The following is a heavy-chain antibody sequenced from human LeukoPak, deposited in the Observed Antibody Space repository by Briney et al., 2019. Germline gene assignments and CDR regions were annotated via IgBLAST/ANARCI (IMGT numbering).Heavy chain of an antibody. D-gene: IGHD5-12*01. CDR1: GGSISSSSYY. CDR2: IYYSGST. V-gene: IGHV4-39*07. CDR3: ARGMRYSGYDQSEFDY. J-gene: IGHJ4*02. Sequence: SETLSLTCTVSGGSISSSSYYWGWIRQPPGKGLEWIGSIYYSGSTYYNPSLKSRVTISVDTSKNQFSLKLSSVTAADTAVYYCARGMRYSGYDQSEFDYWGQGTLVTVSS.